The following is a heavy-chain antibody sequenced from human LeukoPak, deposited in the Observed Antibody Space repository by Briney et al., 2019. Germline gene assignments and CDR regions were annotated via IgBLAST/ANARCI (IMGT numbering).Heavy chain of an antibody. D-gene: IGHD5-18*01. J-gene: IGHJ4*02. CDR2: ISSSGSTI. CDR3: ARPHTNTAMVLYCDY. V-gene: IGHV3-48*03. CDR1: GFTFSSYE. Sequence: PGGSLRLSCAASGFTFSSYEMNWVRQAPGKGLEWVSYISSSGSTIYYADSVKGRFTISRDNAKNSLYLQMNSLRAEDRAVYYCARPHTNTAMVLYCDYWGEKPRLSVST.